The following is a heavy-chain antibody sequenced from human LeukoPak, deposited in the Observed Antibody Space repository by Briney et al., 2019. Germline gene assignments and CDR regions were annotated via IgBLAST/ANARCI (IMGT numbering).Heavy chain of an antibody. Sequence: GGSLRLSCAASGFSLSICAMSWVRHAPGKGPQWVSGVSDDGNSRYYADSLKGRFTISRYNSANTVYLQMNTLAEEDTGVYYCVKEGEGHSYAPQTGTPPWGQGTLVTVSS. D-gene: IGHD5-18*01. J-gene: IGHJ4*02. V-gene: IGHV3-23*01. CDR1: GFSLSICA. CDR2: VSDDGNSR. CDR3: VKEGEGHSYAPQTGTPP.